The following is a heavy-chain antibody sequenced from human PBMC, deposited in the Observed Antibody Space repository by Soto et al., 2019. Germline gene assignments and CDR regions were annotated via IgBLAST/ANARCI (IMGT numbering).Heavy chain of an antibody. J-gene: IGHJ4*02. CDR2: IWGDGSKK. D-gene: IGHD2-15*01. Sequence: PGGSLRLSCAASGSAFITHGMHWVRQAPGKGLEWVAVIWGDGSKKYYADSVNGRFTISKDNSKNTLFLQMNTLRAEDTAVYYCARGAVVAGDFDYWGPGTLVTVSS. V-gene: IGHV3-33*01. CDR1: GSAFITHG. CDR3: ARGAVVAGDFDY.